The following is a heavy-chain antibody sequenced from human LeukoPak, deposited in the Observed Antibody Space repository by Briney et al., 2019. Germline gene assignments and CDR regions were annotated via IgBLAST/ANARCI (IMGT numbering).Heavy chain of an antibody. D-gene: IGHD3-10*01. CDR2: IYSGGST. J-gene: IGHJ4*02. Sequence: GGSLRLSCAASGFTVSSNYMSWVRQAPGKGLEWVSVIYSGGSTYYADSVKGRFTISRDNSKNTLYLQMNSLRAEDTAVYYCARDQHYYGSGSCVQVWGQGTLVTVSS. CDR1: GFTVSSNY. V-gene: IGHV3-53*01. CDR3: ARDQHYYGSGSCVQV.